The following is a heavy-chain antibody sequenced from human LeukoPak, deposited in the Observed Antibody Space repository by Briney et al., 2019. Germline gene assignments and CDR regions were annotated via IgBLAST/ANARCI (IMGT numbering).Heavy chain of an antibody. J-gene: IGHJ4*02. CDR3: ARGVVAAPQTFDY. D-gene: IGHD2-15*01. Sequence: GGSLRLSCAASGFTFSSSWMSWLRQAPGKGLEWVADIKEDGSAKYYVDSVKGRFTISRDNAKNSLYLQMNSLRVEGTAVYYCARGVVAAPQTFDYWGQGTLVAVSS. CDR1: GFTFSSSW. CDR2: IKEDGSAK. V-gene: IGHV3-7*04.